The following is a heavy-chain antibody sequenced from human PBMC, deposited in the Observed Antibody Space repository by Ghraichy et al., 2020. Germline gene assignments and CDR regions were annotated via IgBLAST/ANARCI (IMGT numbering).Heavy chain of an antibody. Sequence: ESLNISCTVSGGSISSSTYYWGWIRQPPGKGLEWIGSIYYSGSTYYNPSLKSRVTISVDTSKNQFSLKLSSVTAADTAVYFCATTPFSWGNGYYYWGQGTLVTVSS. D-gene: IGHD3-22*01. V-gene: IGHV4-39*01. CDR1: GGSISSSTYY. J-gene: IGHJ4*02. CDR3: ATTPFSWGNGYYY. CDR2: IYYSGST.